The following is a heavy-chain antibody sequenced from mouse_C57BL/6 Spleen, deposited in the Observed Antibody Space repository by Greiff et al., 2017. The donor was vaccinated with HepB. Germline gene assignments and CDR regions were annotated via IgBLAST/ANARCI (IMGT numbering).Heavy chain of an antibody. CDR1: GFTFSSYA. V-gene: IGHV5-9-1*02. Sequence: EVQRVESGEGLVKPGGSLKLSCAASGFTFSSYAMSWVRQTPEKRLEWVAYISSGGDYIYYADTVKGRFTISRDNARNTLYLQMSSLKSEDTAMYYCTRDLDGSYAMDYWGQGTSVTVSS. CDR2: ISSGGDYI. J-gene: IGHJ4*01. CDR3: TRDLDGSYAMDY. D-gene: IGHD2-3*01.